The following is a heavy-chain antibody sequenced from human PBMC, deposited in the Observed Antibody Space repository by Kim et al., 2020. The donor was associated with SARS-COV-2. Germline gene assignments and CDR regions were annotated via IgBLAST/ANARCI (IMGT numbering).Heavy chain of an antibody. V-gene: IGHV4-39*01. CDR3: AAPGAFDP. D-gene: IGHD1-26*01. CDR1: GGSISSSSYY. Sequence: SETLSLTCTVSGGSISSSSYYWGWIRQPPGKGLEWIGSIYYSGSTYYNPSLKSRVTISVDTSKNQFSLKLSSVTAADTAVYYCAAPGAFDPWGQGTLVTVSS. J-gene: IGHJ5*02. CDR2: IYYSGST.